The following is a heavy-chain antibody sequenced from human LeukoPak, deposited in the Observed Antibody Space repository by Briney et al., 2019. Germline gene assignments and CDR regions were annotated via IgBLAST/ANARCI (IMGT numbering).Heavy chain of an antibody. CDR2: ISSGSNDI. CDR1: GFTFSSYS. D-gene: IGHD6-13*01. CDR3: ARSIGAAYFDK. Sequence: GGSLRLSCAGSGFTFSSYSMNWVRQAPGKGLEWVSFISSGSNDIYYADSVKGRFTISRDNAKNSLYLEMNSLRAEDTAVYYCARSIGAAYFDKWGQGTLVTVSS. J-gene: IGHJ4*02. V-gene: IGHV3-21*01.